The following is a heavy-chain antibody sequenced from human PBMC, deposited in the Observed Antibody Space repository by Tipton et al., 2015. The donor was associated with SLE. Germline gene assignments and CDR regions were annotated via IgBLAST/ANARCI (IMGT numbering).Heavy chain of an antibody. Sequence: TLSLTCTVYGESLSGHYWVWIRQPPGKGLEWIGDINHSGRIDYNPSLMSRVTISEATSKNQFSLTLTSVTAADTAMYYCAQRSSFLTGHYTDWGQGTLVTVSS. CDR1: GESLSGHY. CDR2: INHSGRI. V-gene: IGHV4-34*01. D-gene: IGHD3/OR15-3a*01. J-gene: IGHJ4*02. CDR3: AQRSSFLTGHYTD.